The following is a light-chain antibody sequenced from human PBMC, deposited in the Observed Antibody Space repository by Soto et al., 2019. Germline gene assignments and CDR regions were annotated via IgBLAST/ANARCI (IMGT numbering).Light chain of an antibody. CDR2: EVS. CDR1: SSDVGGYKY. Sequence: QSALTQPASVSGSPGQSITISCTGTSSDVGGYKYVSWYQQLPDKAPKLMIYEVSNRPSGVSDRFSGSKSGNTASLTISGLQAEDEADYYCSSYTSSSTPVVFGGGTNLTVL. CDR3: SSYTSSSTPVV. V-gene: IGLV2-14*01. J-gene: IGLJ2*01.